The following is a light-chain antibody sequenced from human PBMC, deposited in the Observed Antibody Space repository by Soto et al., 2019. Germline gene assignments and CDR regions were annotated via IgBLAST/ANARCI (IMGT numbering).Light chain of an antibody. CDR2: GAS. CDR3: QQYSSSTT. V-gene: IGKV3-20*01. J-gene: IGKJ5*01. Sequence: DILLTQSPASLSLSPGDRATLSCRASQGVSSSYLAWYQQKPGKAPRLLIYGASSWETGIPARFSGSGSGTDFTFTISRLEPEDIAAYYCQQYSSSTTFGQGTRLEIK. CDR1: QGVSSSY.